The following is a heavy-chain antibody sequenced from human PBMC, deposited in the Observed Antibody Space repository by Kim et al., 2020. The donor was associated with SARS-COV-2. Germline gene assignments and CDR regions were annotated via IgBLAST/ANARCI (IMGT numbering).Heavy chain of an antibody. V-gene: IGHV4-31*02. J-gene: IGHJ4*02. CDR3: VRYCSSTSCYGFDY. Sequence: NPSLKGRVSISLDTSKNQFSLKLGAVTAADTAVYYCVRYCSSTSCYGFDYWGQGTLVTVSS. D-gene: IGHD2-2*01.